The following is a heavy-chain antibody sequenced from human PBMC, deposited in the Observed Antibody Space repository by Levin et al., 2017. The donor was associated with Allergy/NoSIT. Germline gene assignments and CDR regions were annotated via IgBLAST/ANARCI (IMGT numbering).Heavy chain of an antibody. CDR1: GYSFTSYW. Sequence: GESLKISCKGSGYSFTSYWISWVRQMPGKGLEWMGRIDPSDSYTNYSPSFQGHVTISADKSISTAYLQWSSLKASDTAMYYCARLYRQQWLTNYYYYYMDVWGKGTTVTVAS. J-gene: IGHJ6*03. V-gene: IGHV5-10-1*01. CDR2: IDPSDSYT. D-gene: IGHD6-19*01. CDR3: ARLYRQQWLTNYYYYYMDV.